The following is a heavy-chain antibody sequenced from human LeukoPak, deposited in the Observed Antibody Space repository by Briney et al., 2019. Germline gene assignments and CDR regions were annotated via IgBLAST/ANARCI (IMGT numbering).Heavy chain of an antibody. J-gene: IGHJ5*02. CDR1: GFTFSSHG. CDR3: ARDTSTVHFWFDP. D-gene: IGHD4-17*01. CDR2: ISYDGNNI. V-gene: IGHV3-33*01. Sequence: GGSLRLSCSASGFTFSSHGMHWVRQAPGEGLEWLAFISYDGNNIYYANSVKGRFTISRDNSKNTLYLQMSSLRAEDTAVYYCARDTSTVHFWFDPWGQGTLVTVSS.